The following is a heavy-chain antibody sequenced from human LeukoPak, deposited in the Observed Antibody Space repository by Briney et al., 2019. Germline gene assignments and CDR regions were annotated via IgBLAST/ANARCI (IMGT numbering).Heavy chain of an antibody. Sequence: SETLSLTCTVSGGSISSYYWSWLRQPPGKGLEWIGYIYYSGSTNYNPSLKSRVTISVDTSKNQFSLKLSSVTAADTAVYYCAREVPVITFGGVIVTPDYWGQGTLVTVSS. D-gene: IGHD3-16*02. CDR2: IYYSGST. CDR1: GGSISSYY. J-gene: IGHJ4*02. CDR3: AREVPVITFGGVIVTPDY. V-gene: IGHV4-59*01.